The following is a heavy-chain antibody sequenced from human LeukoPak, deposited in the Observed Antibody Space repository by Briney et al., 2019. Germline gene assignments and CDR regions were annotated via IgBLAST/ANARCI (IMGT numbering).Heavy chain of an antibody. CDR3: ARPSDHRVVRAFDI. J-gene: IGHJ3*02. CDR2: IYYSGST. V-gene: IGHV4-39*01. Sequence: SETLSLTCTVSGGSISSSSYCWGWIRQPPGKGLEWIGSIYYSGSTYYNPSLKSRVTISVDTSKNQFSLKLSSVTAADTAVYYCARPSDHRVVRAFDIWGQGTMVTVSS. CDR1: GGSISSSSYC. D-gene: IGHD3-3*01.